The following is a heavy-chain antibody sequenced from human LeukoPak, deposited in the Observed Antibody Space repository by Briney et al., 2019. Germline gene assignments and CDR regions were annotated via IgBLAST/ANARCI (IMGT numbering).Heavy chain of an antibody. CDR1: GFTFSSYG. CDR3: AKAEVLGYCSSTSCPSYYYYMDV. J-gene: IGHJ6*03. V-gene: IGHV3-33*06. D-gene: IGHD2-2*01. CDR2: IWYDGSNK. Sequence: GGSLRLSCAASGFTFSSYGMHWVRQAPGRGLEWVAVIWYDGSNKYYADSVKGRFTISRDNSKNTLYLQMNSLRAEDTAVYYCAKAEVLGYCSSTSCPSYYYYMDVWGKGTTVTVSS.